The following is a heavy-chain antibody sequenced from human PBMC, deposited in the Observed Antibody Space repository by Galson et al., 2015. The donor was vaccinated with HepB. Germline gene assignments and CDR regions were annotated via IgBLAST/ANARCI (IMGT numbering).Heavy chain of an antibody. D-gene: IGHD1-26*01. CDR1: GDSVSSNSAA. J-gene: IGHJ3*02. CDR3: AREGQWELTAAFDI. CDR2: TYYRSKWYN. Sequence: CAISGDSVSSNSAAWNWIRQSPSRGLGWLGRTYYRSKWYNDYAVSVKSRITINPDTSKSQFSLQLNSVTPEDTAVYYCAREGQWELTAAFDIWGQGTMVTVSS. V-gene: IGHV6-1*01.